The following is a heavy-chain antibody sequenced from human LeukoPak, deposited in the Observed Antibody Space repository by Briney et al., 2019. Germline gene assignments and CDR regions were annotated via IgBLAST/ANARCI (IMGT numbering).Heavy chain of an antibody. J-gene: IGHJ4*02. CDR3: ARQTFGDLYFDS. CDR2: YYNSGST. CDR1: GGSTSSNS. V-gene: IGHV4-59*08. D-gene: IGHD3-10*01. Sequence: SSETLSLTCTVSGGSTSSNSWSWMRQPPGKGLEWIGTYYNSGSTNYNPSLKSRVTISTDMSKNQLSLQLSSVTAADTAVYYCARQTFGDLYFDSWGQGTLVIVSS.